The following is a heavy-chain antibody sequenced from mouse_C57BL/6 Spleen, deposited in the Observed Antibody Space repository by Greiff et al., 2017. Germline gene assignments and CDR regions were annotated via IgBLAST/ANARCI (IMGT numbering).Heavy chain of an antibody. J-gene: IGHJ4*01. Sequence: QVQLQQPGAELVKPGASVKLSCKASGYTFTSYWMHWVKQRPGRGLEGIGRFDPNSGGTKYNEKFKCKATRTVDKPSSTAYMQLRSLTSEDAAVYYCARSGAGTGAMDYWGQGTSVTVSS. CDR1: GYTFTSYW. CDR3: ARSGAGTGAMDY. V-gene: IGHV1-72*01. CDR2: FDPNSGGT. D-gene: IGHD4-1*01.